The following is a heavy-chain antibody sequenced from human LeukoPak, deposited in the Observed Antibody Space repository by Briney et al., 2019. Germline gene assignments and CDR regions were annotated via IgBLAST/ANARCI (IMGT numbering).Heavy chain of an antibody. V-gene: IGHV3-53*01. J-gene: IGHJ4*02. CDR3: ASRVITMIVVEGY. CDR2: IYSGGST. Sequence: GGSLRLSCAASGFTVSSNYMSWVRQATGKWLEWGPVIYSGGSTYYADSVKGRLTISRDNSKNTLCLQMNSLRAEDTAVYYCASRVITMIVVEGYWGQGTLVTVSS. D-gene: IGHD3-22*01. CDR1: GFTVSSNY.